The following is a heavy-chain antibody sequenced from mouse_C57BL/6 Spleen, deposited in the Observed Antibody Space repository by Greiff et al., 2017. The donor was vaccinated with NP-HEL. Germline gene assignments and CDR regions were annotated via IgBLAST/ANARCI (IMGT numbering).Heavy chain of an antibody. V-gene: IGHV1-61*01. CDR1: GYTFTSYW. J-gene: IGHJ3*01. D-gene: IGHD1-1*01. CDR2: IYPSDSET. Sequence: QVQLQQPGAELVRPGSSVKLSCKASGYTFTSYWMDWVKQRPGQGLEWIGNIYPSDSETHYNQKFKDKATLTVDKSSSTAYMQLSSLTSEDSAVYYCARKAFYGSSPYWGQGTLVTVSA. CDR3: ARKAFYGSSPY.